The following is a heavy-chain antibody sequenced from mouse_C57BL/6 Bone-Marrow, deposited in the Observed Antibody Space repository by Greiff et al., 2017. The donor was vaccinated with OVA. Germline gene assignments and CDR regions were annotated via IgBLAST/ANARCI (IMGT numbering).Heavy chain of an antibody. Sequence: EVKVVESGEGLVKPGGSLKLSCAASGFTFSSYAMSWVRQTQEKRLEWVAYISSGGDYIYYADTVKGRFTISRDNARNTLYLQMSSLKSEDTDMYFSIRLLEAMDYCGQGTSVTVSS. CDR1: GFTFSSYA. CDR2: ISSGGDYI. J-gene: IGHJ4*01. CDR3: IRLLEAMDY. D-gene: IGHD2-1*01. V-gene: IGHV5-9-1*02.